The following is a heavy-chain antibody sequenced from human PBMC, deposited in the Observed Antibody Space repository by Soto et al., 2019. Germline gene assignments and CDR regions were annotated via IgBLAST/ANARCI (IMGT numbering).Heavy chain of an antibody. Sequence: QVQLVQSGAEVKKPGSSVKFSCKSSGGTYSPYTINWVRQAPGQGLEWMGRIIPFLGVTNYGLKFQSRVTITADKETNTAYMELRGLRFEETAVYYWTRYLESSVSTWSFWDLWGRGTLVTVSS. V-gene: IGHV1-69*02. CDR3: TRYLESSVSTWSFWDL. J-gene: IGHJ4*02. D-gene: IGHD3-3*01. CDR1: GGTYSPYT. CDR2: IIPFLGVT.